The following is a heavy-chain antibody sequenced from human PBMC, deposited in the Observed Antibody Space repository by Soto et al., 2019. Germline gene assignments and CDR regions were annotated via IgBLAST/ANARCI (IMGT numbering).Heavy chain of an antibody. V-gene: IGHV1-69*13. CDR1: GGTFSSYA. D-gene: IGHD3-3*01. CDR2: IIPIFGTA. CDR3: ARQPHRITIFGVALDY. Sequence: ASVKVSCKASGGTFSSYAISWVRQAPGQGLEWMGGIIPIFGTANYAQKFQGRVTITADESTSTAYMELSSLRSEDTAVYYCARQPHRITIFGVALDYWGQGTLVTVSS. J-gene: IGHJ4*02.